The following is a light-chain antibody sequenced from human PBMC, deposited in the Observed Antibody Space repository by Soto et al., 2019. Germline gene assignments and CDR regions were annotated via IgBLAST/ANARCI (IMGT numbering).Light chain of an antibody. J-gene: IGLJ2*01. V-gene: IGLV1-40*01. CDR1: SSNIGAGYD. CDR2: GNT. Sequence: QSVLTQPPSVSGAPGQRVTISCTGSSSNIGAGYDLHWYQQFPGTAPKLLIYGNTNRPSGVPDRFSGSKSGTSVSLAITGLQAEDEADYYCQSYDSSLSVGFGGGTKLTVL. CDR3: QSYDSSLSVG.